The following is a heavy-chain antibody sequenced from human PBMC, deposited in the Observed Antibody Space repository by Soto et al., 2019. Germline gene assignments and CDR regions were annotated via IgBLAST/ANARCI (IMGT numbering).Heavy chain of an antibody. V-gene: IGHV3-23*01. CDR1: GFTFSSYA. D-gene: IGHD6-19*01. Sequence: GGSLRLSCAASGFTFSSYAMSWVRQAPGKGLEWVSAISGSGGSTYYADSVKGRFTISRDNSKNTLYLQMNSLRAEDTAVYYCAKDTSRGPHSSGWYGSAFDIWGQGTMVTVSS. CDR2: ISGSGGST. CDR3: AKDTSRGPHSSGWYGSAFDI. J-gene: IGHJ3*02.